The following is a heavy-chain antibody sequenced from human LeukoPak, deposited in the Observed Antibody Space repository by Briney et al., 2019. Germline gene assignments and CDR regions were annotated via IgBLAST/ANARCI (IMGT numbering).Heavy chain of an antibody. CDR1: GGTFSSYT. CDR2: IIPILGIA. CDR3: ARLGLSVPPNGFDI. J-gene: IGHJ3*02. Sequence: SSVKVSCKASGGTFSSYTISWVRQAPGQGLEWMGRIIPILGIANYAQKFQGRVTITADKSTSTAYMELSSLRSEDTAVYYCARLGLSVPPNGFDIWVQGTMVTVSS. D-gene: IGHD2-2*01. V-gene: IGHV1-69*02.